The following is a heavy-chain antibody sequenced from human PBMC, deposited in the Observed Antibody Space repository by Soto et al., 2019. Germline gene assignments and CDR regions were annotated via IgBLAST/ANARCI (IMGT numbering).Heavy chain of an antibody. CDR1: GGSISSYY. D-gene: IGHD1-26*01. Sequence: SETLSLTCTVSGGSISSYYWSWIRQPRGKGLEWIGYIYYSGSTNYNPSLKSRVTISVDTSKNQFSLKLSSVSAADTAVYYCARVPHSGSYYFDYWGQGTLVTVSS. CDR2: IYYSGST. CDR3: ARVPHSGSYYFDY. J-gene: IGHJ4*02. V-gene: IGHV4-59*01.